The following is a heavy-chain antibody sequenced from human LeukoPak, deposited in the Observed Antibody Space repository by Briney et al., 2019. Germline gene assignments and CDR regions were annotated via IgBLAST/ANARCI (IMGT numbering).Heavy chain of an antibody. V-gene: IGHV3-7*01. CDR3: ARDRQQPVAAKLTHVSGFYDY. J-gene: IGHJ4*02. CDR1: GFTFSSYW. D-gene: IGHD6-13*01. CDR2: RKQGGSVK. Sequence: GGAVRLSCAASGFTFSSYWMSWVRQAPGRGLEGVGNRKQGGSVKYYVDCVKCRFTISSDNANNSLYLQMNSLRAEDTAVYYCARDRQQPVAAKLTHVSGFYDYWGQGTLVTVSS.